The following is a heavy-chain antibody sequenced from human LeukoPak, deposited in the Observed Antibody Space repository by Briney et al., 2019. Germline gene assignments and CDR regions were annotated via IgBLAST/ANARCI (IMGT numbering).Heavy chain of an antibody. Sequence: GGSLRLSCAASGFTVSSNYMSWVRQAPGKGLEWVSVIYSGGSTYYADSVKGRFTISRDNSKNTLYLQMNSLRAEDTAVYYCARTKGQQLVLYYFDYWGQGTLVTVSS. CDR2: IYSGGST. V-gene: IGHV3-53*01. J-gene: IGHJ4*02. CDR3: ARTKGQQLVLYYFDY. D-gene: IGHD6-13*01. CDR1: GFTVSSNY.